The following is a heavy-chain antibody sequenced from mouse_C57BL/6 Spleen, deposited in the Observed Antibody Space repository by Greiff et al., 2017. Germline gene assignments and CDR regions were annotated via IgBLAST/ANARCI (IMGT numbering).Heavy chain of an antibody. J-gene: IGHJ4*01. CDR1: GFSLTSYG. CDR2: IWRGGST. V-gene: IGHV2-5*01. D-gene: IGHD3-3*01. Sequence: QVQLQQSGPGLVQPSQCLSITCTASGFSLTSYGVHWVRQSPGKGLEWLGVIWRGGSTDYNAAFMSSLSITKDNSTSQVFFKMNSLQADDTAIYYCAKNLGWDYYAMAYWGQGTSVTVSS. CDR3: AKNLGWDYYAMAY.